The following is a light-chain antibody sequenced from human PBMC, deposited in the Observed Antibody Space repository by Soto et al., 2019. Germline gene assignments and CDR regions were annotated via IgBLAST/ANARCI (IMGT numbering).Light chain of an antibody. CDR1: SSNIGSDT. CDR3: AVWDDSLNGLKD. V-gene: IGLV1-44*01. Sequence: QSVLTQPPPASWTPGPRVTYSCSGSSSNIGSDTVRWYQQVPGTAPKLLVLSNNQRPSGVADRFAGAKSGTSAALAISGLQPEDEADYYCAVWDDSLNGLKDFGTGGKGIV. J-gene: IGLJ1*01. CDR2: SNN.